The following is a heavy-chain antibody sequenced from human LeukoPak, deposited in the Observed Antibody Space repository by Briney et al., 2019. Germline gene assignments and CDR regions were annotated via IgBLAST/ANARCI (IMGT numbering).Heavy chain of an antibody. CDR3: ASSVWWPYYFDY. D-gene: IGHD4/OR15-4a*01. Sequence: SETLSLTCTFSGGSIRGNGYYWGWIRQAPGKGLEWIGSIYYDGSTYYNPSLKSRVAISVDTPKNYFSLKLSSVTAADTAVYYCASSVWWPYYFDYWGQGTLVTVSS. CDR2: IYYDGST. J-gene: IGHJ4*02. V-gene: IGHV4-39*02. CDR1: GGSIRGNGYY.